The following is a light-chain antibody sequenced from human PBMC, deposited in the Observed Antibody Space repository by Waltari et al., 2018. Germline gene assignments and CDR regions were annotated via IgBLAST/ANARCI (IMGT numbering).Light chain of an antibody. CDR3: LKNNSYPYS. CDR2: AAT. CDR1: QGISSY. V-gene: IGKV1-9*01. J-gene: IGKJ2*03. Sequence: DIQMTQSPSSLSASVGDTVTITFRASQGISSYLNWFQQKPGKAPKLLIYAATTLKSGVPSMFSGSGYGTEFTLTISSLQTEDFAAYYCLKNNSYPYSFGQGTKVEIK.